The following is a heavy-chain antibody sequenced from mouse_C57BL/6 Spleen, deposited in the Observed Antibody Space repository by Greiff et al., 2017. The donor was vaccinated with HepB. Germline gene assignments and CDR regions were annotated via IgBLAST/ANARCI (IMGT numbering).Heavy chain of an antibody. V-gene: IGHV3-6*01. D-gene: IGHD2-3*01. Sequence: EVKLVESGPGLVKPSQSLSLTCSVTGYSITSGYYWNWIRQFPGNKLEWMGYISYDGSNNYNPSLKNRISITRDTSKNQFFLKLNSVTTEDTATYYCANDIYWGQGTLVTVSA. CDR1: GYSITSGYY. CDR2: ISYDGSN. J-gene: IGHJ3*01. CDR3: ANDIY.